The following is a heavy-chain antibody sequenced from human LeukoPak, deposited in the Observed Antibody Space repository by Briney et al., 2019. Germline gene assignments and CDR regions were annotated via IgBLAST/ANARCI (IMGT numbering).Heavy chain of an antibody. V-gene: IGHV4-34*01. CDR3: ARFPPHSRAAAAGTLYHRGAFDI. J-gene: IGHJ3*02. CDR1: GGSFSVYY. D-gene: IGHD6-13*01. CDR2: INHIGST. Sequence: SETLSLTCAVYGGSFSVYYWSWIRQPPGKGLEWIGEINHIGSTKYNPSPKSRVTISVDTSKNQFSLKLSSVTAADTAVYYCARFPPHSRAAAAGTLYHRGAFDIWGQGTIVTVSS.